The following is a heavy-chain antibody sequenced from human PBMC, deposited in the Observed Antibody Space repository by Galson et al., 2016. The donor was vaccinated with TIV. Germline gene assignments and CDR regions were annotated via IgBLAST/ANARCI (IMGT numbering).Heavy chain of an antibody. CDR2: ITNIASGGTT. D-gene: IGHD1-1*01. CDR1: GFTFGDYA. Sequence: SLRLSCAGSGFTFGDYAVSWFRQAPGKGLEWVGLITNIASGGTTGYAASVKGRFTISRDDSKSVGYLQMNILKTEDTALYYCTRGSLEPWGQGTLVSVSS. J-gene: IGHJ5*02. CDR3: TRGSLEP. V-gene: IGHV3-49*03.